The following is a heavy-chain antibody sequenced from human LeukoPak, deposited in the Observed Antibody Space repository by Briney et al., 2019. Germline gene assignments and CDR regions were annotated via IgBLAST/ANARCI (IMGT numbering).Heavy chain of an antibody. Sequence: PGGSLRLSCAASGFTFSSYWMSWVRQAPGKGLEWVANIKQDGSEKYYVDSVKGRFTISRDNAKNSLYLQMNSLRAEDTAVYYCAREWSEHYYYDSSGYFIWGQGTLVTVYS. CDR2: IKQDGSEK. CDR1: GFTFSSYW. J-gene: IGHJ4*02. V-gene: IGHV3-7*01. CDR3: AREWSEHYYYDSSGYFI. D-gene: IGHD3-22*01.